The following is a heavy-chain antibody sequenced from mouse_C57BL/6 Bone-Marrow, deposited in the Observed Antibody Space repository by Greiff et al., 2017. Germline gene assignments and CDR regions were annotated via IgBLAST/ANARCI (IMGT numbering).Heavy chain of an antibody. V-gene: IGHV5-4*01. CDR2: ISDGGSYT. CDR3: ARDRGIYYGGSYYFDY. J-gene: IGHJ2*01. CDR1: GFTFSSYA. Sequence: EVQGVESGGGLVKPGGSLKLSCAASGFTFSSYAMSWVRQTPEKRLEWVATISDGGSYTYYPDNVKGRFTISRDNAKNNLYLQMSHLKSEDTAMYYCARDRGIYYGGSYYFDYWGQGTTLTVSS. D-gene: IGHD1-1*01.